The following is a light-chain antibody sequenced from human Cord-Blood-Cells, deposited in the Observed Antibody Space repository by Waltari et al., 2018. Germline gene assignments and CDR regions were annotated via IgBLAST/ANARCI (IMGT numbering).Light chain of an antibody. Sequence: SYELTQPPSVSVSPGQTASITCSGDKLGDKYACWYQQKPGQSPVLVIYQDSKRPSGIPGRFSGSISGNTATLTISGTQAMDEADYYCQAWDSSTYVFGTGTKVTVL. J-gene: IGLJ1*01. CDR1: KLGDKY. CDR3: QAWDSSTYV. V-gene: IGLV3-1*01. CDR2: QDS.